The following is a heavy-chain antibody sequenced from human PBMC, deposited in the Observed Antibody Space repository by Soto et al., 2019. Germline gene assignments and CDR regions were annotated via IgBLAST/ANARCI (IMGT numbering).Heavy chain of an antibody. J-gene: IGHJ5*02. Sequence: SETLSLTWTVSGASVNAFYWSWIRQTPGKGLEWVGVMYYSETTKYNPSLKGRVNMSLDTSKNQVSLHLKSVTAADTAVYYCARPNSSTWYKLESKWFDPCGQGTQVTVSS. CDR3: ARPNSSTWYKLESKWFDP. D-gene: IGHD6-13*01. CDR1: GASVNAFY. V-gene: IGHV4-59*02. CDR2: MYYSETT.